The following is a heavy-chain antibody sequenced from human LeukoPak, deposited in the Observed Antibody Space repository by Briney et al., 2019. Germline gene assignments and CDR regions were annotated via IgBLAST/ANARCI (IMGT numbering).Heavy chain of an antibody. CDR1: GGSVSSGSYY. J-gene: IGHJ4*02. CDR2: IYYSGST. CDR3: ATAAGTGFYGY. Sequence: PSETLSLTCTVSGGSVSSGSYYWSWIRQPPGKGLEWIGYIYYSGSTNYNPSLKSRVTISVDTSKNQFSLKLSPVTAADTAVYYCATAAGTGFYGYWGQGTLVTVSS. D-gene: IGHD6-13*01. V-gene: IGHV4-61*01.